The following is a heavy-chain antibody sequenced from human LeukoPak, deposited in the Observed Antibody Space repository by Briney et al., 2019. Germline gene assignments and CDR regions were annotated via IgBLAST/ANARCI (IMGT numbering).Heavy chain of an antibody. V-gene: IGHV4-30-4*08. CDR1: GDSITSGDYY. CDR3: ARHLSGSSWFDP. CDR2: MHYTGDT. J-gene: IGHJ5*02. D-gene: IGHD1-26*01. Sequence: PSETLSLTCTVSGDSITSGDYYWTWIRQPPGKGLEWVAYMHYTGDTYYNSSLKSRLTISVDTSKNQFSLRLSFVTAADTAMYYCARHLSGSSWFDPWGQGTLVTVSS.